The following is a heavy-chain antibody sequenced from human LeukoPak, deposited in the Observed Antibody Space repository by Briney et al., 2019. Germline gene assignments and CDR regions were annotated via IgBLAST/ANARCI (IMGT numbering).Heavy chain of an antibody. Sequence: ASVKVSCRASGYTFTGYYMHWVRQAPGQGLEWMGWINPNSGGTNYAQKFQGRVTMTRDTSISTAYMELSRLRSDDTAVYYRARIGSSTPGAFDIWGQGTMVTVSS. CDR2: INPNSGGT. V-gene: IGHV1-2*02. D-gene: IGHD2-15*01. CDR3: ARIGSSTPGAFDI. CDR1: GYTFTGYY. J-gene: IGHJ3*02.